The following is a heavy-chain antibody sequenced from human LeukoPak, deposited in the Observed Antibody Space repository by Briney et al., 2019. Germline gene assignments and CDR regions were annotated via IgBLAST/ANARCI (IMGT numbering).Heavy chain of an antibody. V-gene: IGHV4-4*02. J-gene: IGHJ4*02. Sequence: PSETLSLTCTVSGGSISSTEWWSWVRQPPGKGLEWIGEIHRSGSTNYNPSLQSRVTISIDRSKNQIALELSSVTAADTAVYYCAREIVGGFNPGAYWGQGTLVTVSS. D-gene: IGHD1-14*01. CDR2: IHRSGST. CDR1: GGSISSTEW. CDR3: AREIVGGFNPGAY.